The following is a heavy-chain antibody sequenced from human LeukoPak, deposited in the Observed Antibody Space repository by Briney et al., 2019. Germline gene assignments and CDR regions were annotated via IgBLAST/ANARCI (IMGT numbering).Heavy chain of an antibody. D-gene: IGHD3-9*01. V-gene: IGHV1-2*02. CDR2: INPNNGGT. CDR1: GYTFTRYY. J-gene: IGHJ3*01. Sequence: GASVKVSCKTSGYTFTRYYMHWVGQAPGQGGEGMGWINPNNGGTNYVQKFQGRVTMNMDTSITTAYMELSRLRSHDTAVYYCARVFRYFAWFFWGQGTMVTVSS. CDR3: ARVFRYFAWFF.